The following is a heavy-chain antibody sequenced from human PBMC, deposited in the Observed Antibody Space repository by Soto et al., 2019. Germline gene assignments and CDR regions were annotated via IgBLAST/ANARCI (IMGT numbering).Heavy chain of an antibody. Sequence: PSETLSLTCTVSGGSISSYYWSWIRRPPGKGLEWIGYIYYSGSTNYNPSLKSRVTISVDTSKNQFSLKLSSVTAADTAVYYCAREGVFWSGYYAWFDPWGQGTLVTVSS. CDR2: IYYSGST. D-gene: IGHD3-3*01. V-gene: IGHV4-59*01. CDR1: GGSISSYY. J-gene: IGHJ5*02. CDR3: AREGVFWSGYYAWFDP.